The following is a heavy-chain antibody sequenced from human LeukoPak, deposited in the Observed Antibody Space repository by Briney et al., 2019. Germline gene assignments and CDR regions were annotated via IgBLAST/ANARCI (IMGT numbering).Heavy chain of an antibody. Sequence: SETLSLTCTVSGGSISNYYWSWIRQPPGKGLEWIGYILHSGSTNYNPSLKSRVTISVDTSKNQFSLKLSSVTAADTAVYYCARGATTHGGIYDYWGQGTLVTVSS. J-gene: IGHJ4*02. D-gene: IGHD5-12*01. V-gene: IGHV4-59*01. CDR3: ARGATTHGGIYDY. CDR2: ILHSGST. CDR1: GGSISNYY.